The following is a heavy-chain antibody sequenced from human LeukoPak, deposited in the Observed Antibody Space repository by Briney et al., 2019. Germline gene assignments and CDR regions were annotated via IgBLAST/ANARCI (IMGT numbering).Heavy chain of an antibody. Sequence: PGGSLRLSCAASGFTFSTYAMNWVRQAPGKGLEWVAVMSDDGRHNYYADSVKGRFTISRDNSKSTLYLQMNSLRDDDSAAYFCARVYLERLTAGYFDHWGQGTQVTVSP. CDR1: GFTFSTYA. D-gene: IGHD2-8*01. CDR2: MSDDGRHN. CDR3: ARVYLERLTAGYFDH. J-gene: IGHJ4*02. V-gene: IGHV3-30*04.